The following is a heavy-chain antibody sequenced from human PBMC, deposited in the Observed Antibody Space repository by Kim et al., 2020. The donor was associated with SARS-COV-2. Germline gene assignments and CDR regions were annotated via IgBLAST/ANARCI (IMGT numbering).Heavy chain of an antibody. CDR3: TRYSYGPFDS. Sequence: GGSLRLSCTASGFTFGDYAMSWVRQAPGKGLEWVGFIRSKAYGGTTEYAASVKGRFTISRDDSKSIAYLQMNSLKTEDTAVYYFTRYSYGPFDSWGQGTLVTVSS. V-gene: IGHV3-49*04. CDR2: IRSKAYGGTT. J-gene: IGHJ4*02. CDR1: GFTFGDYA. D-gene: IGHD5-18*01.